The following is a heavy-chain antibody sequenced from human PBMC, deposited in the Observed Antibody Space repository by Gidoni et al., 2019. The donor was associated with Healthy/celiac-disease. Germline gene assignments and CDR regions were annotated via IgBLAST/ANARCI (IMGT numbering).Heavy chain of an antibody. CDR1: GGTFSSYT. D-gene: IGHD3-22*01. CDR3: ARWSSGYFDAFDI. CDR2: IIPILGIA. J-gene: IGHJ3*02. V-gene: IGHV1-69*02. Sequence: QVQLVQSGAEVKKPGSSVKVSCKASGGTFSSYTISWVRQAPGQGLEWMGRIIPILGIANYAQKFQGRVTITADKSTSTAYMELSSLRSEDTAVYYCARWSSGYFDAFDIWGQGTMVTASS.